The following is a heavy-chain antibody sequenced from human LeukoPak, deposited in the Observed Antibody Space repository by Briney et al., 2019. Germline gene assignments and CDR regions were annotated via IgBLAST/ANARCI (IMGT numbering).Heavy chain of an antibody. J-gene: IGHJ3*02. V-gene: IGHV1-2*02. CDR3: ARGHRIAVAGRGHRAFDI. Sequence: ASVKVSCKASGYTFTSYGISWVRQAPGQGLEWMGWINPNSGGTNYAQKFQGRVTMTRDTSISTAYMELSRLRSDDTAVYYCARGHRIAVAGRGHRAFDIWGQGTMVTVSS. CDR2: INPNSGGT. CDR1: GYTFTSYG. D-gene: IGHD6-19*01.